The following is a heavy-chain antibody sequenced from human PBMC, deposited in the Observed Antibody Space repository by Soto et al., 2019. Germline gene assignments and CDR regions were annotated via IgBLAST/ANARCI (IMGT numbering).Heavy chain of an antibody. V-gene: IGHV4-31*03. J-gene: IGHJ4*02. CDR2: IYYSGST. CDR1: GGSISSGDYY. D-gene: IGHD2-2*01. CDR3: ARTKTSSTSFHVDY. Sequence: QVQLQESGPGLVKPSQTLSLTCTVSGGSISSGDYYWTWIRQHPGKGLAWIGYIYYSGSTTHNPSLKSRITISVDTSKNQFSLKLNSVTAADTAVYYCARTKTSSTSFHVDYWGQGTQVTVSS.